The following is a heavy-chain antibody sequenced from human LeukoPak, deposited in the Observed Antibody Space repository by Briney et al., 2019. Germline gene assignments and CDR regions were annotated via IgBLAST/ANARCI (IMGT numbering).Heavy chain of an antibody. Sequence: PGRSLRLSFAASGFPFSAYALHWVRQAPGKGLEWVAVISYDGNHKFYADSVKGRFTISRDNSENTLDVQMNSLRAEDTAVYYCSRHGDGFYYGMDVWGQGATVTVSS. CDR1: GFPFSAYA. D-gene: IGHD4-17*01. V-gene: IGHV3-30-3*01. CDR3: SRHGDGFYYGMDV. J-gene: IGHJ6*02. CDR2: ISYDGNHK.